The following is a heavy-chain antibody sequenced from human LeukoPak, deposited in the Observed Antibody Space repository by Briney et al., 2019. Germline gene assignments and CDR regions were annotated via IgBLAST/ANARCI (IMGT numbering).Heavy chain of an antibody. D-gene: IGHD4-17*01. Sequence: ASVKVSCKASGGTFSSYAISWVRQAPGQGLEWMGGIIPIFGTANYAQKFQGRVTITADKSTSTAYMELSSLRSEDTAVYYCARAYGDYVFSWFDPWGQGTLVTVSS. CDR1: GGTFSSYA. CDR2: IIPIFGTA. CDR3: ARAYGDYVFSWFDP. J-gene: IGHJ5*02. V-gene: IGHV1-69*06.